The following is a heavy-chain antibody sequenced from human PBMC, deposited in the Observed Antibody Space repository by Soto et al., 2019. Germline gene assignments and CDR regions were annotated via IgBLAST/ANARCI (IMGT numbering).Heavy chain of an antibody. J-gene: IGHJ6*02. V-gene: IGHV3-74*01. D-gene: IGHD4-17*01. CDR1: GFTFSSYW. CDR3: ARGLPGYYGMDV. Sequence: EVQLVESGGGLVQPGGSLRLSCAASGFTFSSYWIHWVRQAPGKGLVWVSRIKGDGSRTDYADSVKGRFIISRDNAKNTVYLQMNRLRDEDTAVYYCARGLPGYYGMDVWGQGTTVTVSS. CDR2: IKGDGSRT.